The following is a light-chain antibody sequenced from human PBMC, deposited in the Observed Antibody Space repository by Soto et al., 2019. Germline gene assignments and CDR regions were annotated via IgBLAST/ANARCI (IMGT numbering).Light chain of an antibody. CDR1: SSDVGGYTH. CDR3: CSYTSSSSYV. Sequence: QSELTQPASVSGSPGQSSTISCTGTSSDVGGYTHVSWYQQHPGKAPKLMIYDVNNRPSGVSNRFSGSKSGNTASLTISGLQADDEADYYCCSYTSSSSYVFGTGTKVTVL. CDR2: DVN. V-gene: IGLV2-14*03. J-gene: IGLJ1*01.